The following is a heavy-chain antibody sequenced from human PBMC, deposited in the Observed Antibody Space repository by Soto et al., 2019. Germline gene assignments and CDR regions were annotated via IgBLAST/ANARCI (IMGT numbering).Heavy chain of an antibody. J-gene: IGHJ4*02. CDR2: TNSDGSDT. Sequence: GGSLRLSCAASGFTFSTYWMYWVRQAPGKGLVWVSRTNSDGSDTSYADSVKGRFTISRDNAKNTLYLQMNSLRAEDTAVYYCARDRGWSLFDYWGQGTLVTVSA. D-gene: IGHD6-19*01. CDR3: ARDRGWSLFDY. CDR1: GFTFSTYW. V-gene: IGHV3-74*01.